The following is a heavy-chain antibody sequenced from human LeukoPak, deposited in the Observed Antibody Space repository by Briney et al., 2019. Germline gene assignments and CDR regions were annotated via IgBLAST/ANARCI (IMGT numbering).Heavy chain of an antibody. CDR2: IIPIFGTA. CDR3: ARDSGIAAADRGWFDP. CDR1: GGTFSSYA. Sequence: SVKVSCKASGGTFSSYAISWVRQAPGQGLEWMGGIIPIFGTANYAQKFQGRVTITADESTSTAYMGLSSLRSEDTAVYYCARDSGIAAADRGWFDPWGQGTLVTVSS. J-gene: IGHJ5*02. D-gene: IGHD6-25*01. V-gene: IGHV1-69*13.